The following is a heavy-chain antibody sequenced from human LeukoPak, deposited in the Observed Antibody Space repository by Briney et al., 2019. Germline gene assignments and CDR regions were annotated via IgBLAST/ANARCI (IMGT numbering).Heavy chain of an antibody. V-gene: IGHV3-23*01. CDR1: GFTFSSYA. CDR2: ISGSGGST. Sequence: WGSLRLSCAAYGFTFSSYAMSWVRQAPGKGLEWVSVISGSGGSTYYADSVKGRFTISRDNSKNTLYLQMNSLRAEDTAVYYCAKDLFWSGYYSTFDYWGQGTLVTVSS. D-gene: IGHD3-3*01. J-gene: IGHJ4*02. CDR3: AKDLFWSGYYSTFDY.